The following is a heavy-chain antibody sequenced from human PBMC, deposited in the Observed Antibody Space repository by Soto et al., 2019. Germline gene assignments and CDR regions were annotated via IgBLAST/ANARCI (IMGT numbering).Heavy chain of an antibody. CDR2: IYHTGST. J-gene: IGHJ5*01. Sequence: QVQLQESGPGLVKPSQTLSLTCTVSGDSISRGGYYYNWIRHLPGKGLEWIGYIYHTGSTTYNPSLKSRVTMSVDTSKTQLPLELTSVTAADTAVYYCVRGGAGGYGLGWFDPWGQGTLVTVSS. V-gene: IGHV4-31*03. CDR1: GDSISRGGYY. D-gene: IGHD2-15*01. CDR3: VRGGAGGYGLGWFDP.